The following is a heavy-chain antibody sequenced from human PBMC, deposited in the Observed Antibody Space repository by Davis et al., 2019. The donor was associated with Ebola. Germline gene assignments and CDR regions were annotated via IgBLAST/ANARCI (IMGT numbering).Heavy chain of an antibody. CDR2: MNPNSGNT. V-gene: IGHV1-8*02. D-gene: IGHD2-2*01. Sequence: ASVKVSCKASGYTFTGYYMHWVRQATGQGLEWMGWMNPNSGNTGYAQKFQGRVTMTRNTSISTAYMELSSLRSEDTAVYYCARSRQYRPRDYYYGMDVWGQGTTVTVSS. CDR1: GYTFTGYY. J-gene: IGHJ6*02. CDR3: ARSRQYRPRDYYYGMDV.